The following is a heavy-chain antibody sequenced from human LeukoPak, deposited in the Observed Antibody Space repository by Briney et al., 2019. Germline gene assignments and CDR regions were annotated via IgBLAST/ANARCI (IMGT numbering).Heavy chain of an antibody. CDR1: GGSISSSSYY. J-gene: IGHJ4*02. Sequence: SETLSLTCTVSGGSISSSSYYWGWIRQPPGKGLEWIGNVYYSGSTYQNPSLKSRVAISVDTSKNQFSLKLSSVTAADTAVYHCASRVTTPFFDYWGQGTLVTVSS. CDR2: VYYSGST. CDR3: ASRVTTPFFDY. D-gene: IGHD4-17*01. V-gene: IGHV4-39*01.